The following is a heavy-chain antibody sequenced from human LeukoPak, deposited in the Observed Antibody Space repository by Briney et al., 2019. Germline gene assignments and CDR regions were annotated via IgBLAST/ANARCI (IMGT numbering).Heavy chain of an antibody. Sequence: GASVKVSCKASGYTFTSYYMHWVRQAPGQGLEWMGIINPSGGSTSYAQKFQGRVTMTRDTSTSTVYMELSSLRSEDTAVYYCARQGQQLVQGTSRDYYYYYMDVWGKGTTVTVSS. J-gene: IGHJ6*03. CDR2: INPSGGST. D-gene: IGHD6-13*01. CDR1: GYTFTSYY. V-gene: IGHV1-46*01. CDR3: ARQGQQLVQGTSRDYYYYYMDV.